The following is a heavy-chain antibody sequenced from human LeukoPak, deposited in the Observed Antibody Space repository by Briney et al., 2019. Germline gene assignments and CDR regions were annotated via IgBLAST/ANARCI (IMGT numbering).Heavy chain of an antibody. CDR3: ARGGYYDSGGYFDWFDP. CDR2: IWYDGSNK. J-gene: IGHJ5*02. CDR1: GFTFNNYG. D-gene: IGHD3-22*01. V-gene: IGHV3-33*01. Sequence: GGSLRLSCAASGFTFNNYGIHWVRQAPGKGLEWVAVIWYDGSNKYYADSLKGRFTISRDSSKNTLYLQMNSLRAEDTAVYYCARGGYYDSGGYFDWFDPWGQGTLVTVTS.